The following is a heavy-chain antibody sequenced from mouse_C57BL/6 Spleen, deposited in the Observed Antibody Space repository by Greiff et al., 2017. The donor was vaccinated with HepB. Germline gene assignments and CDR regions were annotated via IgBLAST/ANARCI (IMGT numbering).Heavy chain of an antibody. Sequence: EVQLQQSGPELVKPGASVKMSCKASGYTFTDYNMHWVKQSHGKSLEWIGYINPNNGGTSYNQKFKGKATLTVNKSSSTAYMELRSLTSEDSAVYYCAREVGVTTWVYFDYWGQGTTLTVSS. D-gene: IGHD2-2*01. CDR1: GYTFTDYN. V-gene: IGHV1-22*01. J-gene: IGHJ2*01. CDR3: AREVGVTTWVYFDY. CDR2: INPNNGGT.